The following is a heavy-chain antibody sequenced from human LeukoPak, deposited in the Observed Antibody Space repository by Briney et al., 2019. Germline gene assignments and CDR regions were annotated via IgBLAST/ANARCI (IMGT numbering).Heavy chain of an antibody. CDR3: ARDGEAARPNYYYYYMDV. CDR1: GGSISSYY. J-gene: IGHJ6*03. V-gene: IGHV4-59*01. Sequence: SETLSLTCTVSGGSISSYYWSWIQQPPGKGLEWIGYIYYSGSTNYNPSLKSRVTISVDTSKNQFSLKLSSVTAADTAVYYCARDGEAARPNYYYYYMDVWGKGTTVTVSS. D-gene: IGHD6-6*01. CDR2: IYYSGST.